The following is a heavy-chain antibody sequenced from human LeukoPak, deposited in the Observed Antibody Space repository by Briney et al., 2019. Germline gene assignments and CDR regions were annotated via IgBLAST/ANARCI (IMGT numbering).Heavy chain of an antibody. D-gene: IGHD3-16*01. CDR3: TMLGDC. CDR1: GFTFSGSA. Sequence: AGSLRLSCAASGFTFSGSAMHWVRQASGKGLEWVGRIRSKANSYATAYAASVKGRYTICRDDSKNTAYLQRNSLKTEDVTVYFCTMLGDCWGQGTLVTVSS. J-gene: IGHJ4*02. V-gene: IGHV3-73*01. CDR2: IRSKANSYAT.